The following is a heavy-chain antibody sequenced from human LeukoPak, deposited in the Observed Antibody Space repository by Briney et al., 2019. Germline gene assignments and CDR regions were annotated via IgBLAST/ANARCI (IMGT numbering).Heavy chain of an antibody. J-gene: IGHJ3*02. D-gene: IGHD3-9*01. Sequence: PSQTLSLTCTVSGGSISSGSYYWSWIRQPAGKGLEWIGRIYTSGSTNYNPSLKSRVTMSVDTSKNQLSLKLTSVTAADTAVYYCAREPISKADAFDIWGQGTMVTVSS. V-gene: IGHV4-61*02. CDR3: AREPISKADAFDI. CDR2: IYTSGST. CDR1: GGSISSGSYY.